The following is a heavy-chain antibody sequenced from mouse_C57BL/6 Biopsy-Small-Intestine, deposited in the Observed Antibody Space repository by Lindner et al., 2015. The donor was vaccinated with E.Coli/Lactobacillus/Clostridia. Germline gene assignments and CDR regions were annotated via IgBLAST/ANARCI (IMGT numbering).Heavy chain of an antibody. CDR3: IRGDYFDY. CDR1: GYRFSDYE. CDR2: SDPETGGA. J-gene: IGHJ2*01. Sequence: VQLQESGADLVRPGASVTLSCKASGYRFSDYEIHWVKQTPVHGLEWIGSSDPETGGAAYVQKFRVKATLTADKSSSTAYMELRSLTSEDSAVYYCIRGDYFDYWGQGTTLTVSS. V-gene: IGHV1-15*01.